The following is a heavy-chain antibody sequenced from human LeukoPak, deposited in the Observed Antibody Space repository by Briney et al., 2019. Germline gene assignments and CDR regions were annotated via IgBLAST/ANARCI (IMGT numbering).Heavy chain of an antibody. J-gene: IGHJ4*02. Sequence: PGGSLRLSCEASGFTFSSYEMNWVRQAPGKGLEWVSYITTSGSTVHYADSVKGRFTISRDNAKNSLYLQMNSLRVEDTAVYYCARGDYGDPTHYFDYWGQGTLVTVSS. V-gene: IGHV3-48*03. CDR1: GFTFSSYE. D-gene: IGHD4-17*01. CDR3: ARGDYGDPTHYFDY. CDR2: ITTSGSTV.